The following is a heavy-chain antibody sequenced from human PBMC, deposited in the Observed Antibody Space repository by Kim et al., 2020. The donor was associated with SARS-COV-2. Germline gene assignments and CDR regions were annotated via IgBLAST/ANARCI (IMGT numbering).Heavy chain of an antibody. CDR1: GFTFSSYS. D-gene: IGHD2-21*02. CDR2: ISSSSSTI. CDR3: ARETYCGGDCYSYNLDV. Sequence: GGSLRLSCAASGFTFSSYSMNWVRQAPGKGLEWVSYISSSSSTIYYADSVKGRFTISRDNAKNSLYLQMNSLRAEDTAVYYCARETYCGGDCYSYNLDVWGQGTTVTVSS. J-gene: IGHJ6*02. V-gene: IGHV3-48*04.